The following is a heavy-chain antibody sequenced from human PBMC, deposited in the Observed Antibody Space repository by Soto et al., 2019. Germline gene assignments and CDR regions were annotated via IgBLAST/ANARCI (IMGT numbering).Heavy chain of an antibody. V-gene: IGHV1-3*01. CDR2: INPGNGNT. CDR3: ARAVVGTSYWFDP. D-gene: IGHD1-26*01. Sequence: EASVKVSCKASGYTFTTNVIHWVRQAPGQRLEWMGWINPGNGNTQYSPKFQDRVTITRDTSASTAYMELGSLRSGDTAIYYCARAVVGTSYWFDPWGQGTLVTVS. J-gene: IGHJ5*02. CDR1: GYTFTTNV.